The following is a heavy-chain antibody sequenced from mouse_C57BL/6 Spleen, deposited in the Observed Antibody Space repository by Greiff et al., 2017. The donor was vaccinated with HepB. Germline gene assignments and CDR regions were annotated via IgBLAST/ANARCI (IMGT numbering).Heavy chain of an antibody. D-gene: IGHD1-1*01. J-gene: IGHJ3*01. CDR2: INPYNGGT. Sequence: EVQLQQSGPVLVKPGASVKMSCKASGYTFTDYYMNWVKQSHGKSLEWIGVINPYNGGTSYNQKFKGKATLTVDESSSTAYMELNSLTSEDSAVYYCARGDYSWFAYWGQGTLVTVSA. CDR3: ARGDYSWFAY. CDR1: GYTFTDYY. V-gene: IGHV1-19*01.